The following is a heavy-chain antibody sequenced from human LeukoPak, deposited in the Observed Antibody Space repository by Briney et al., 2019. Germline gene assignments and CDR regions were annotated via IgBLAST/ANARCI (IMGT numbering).Heavy chain of an antibody. V-gene: IGHV1-69*05. D-gene: IGHD6-13*01. J-gene: IGHJ4*02. CDR1: GGTFSSYA. Sequence: SVKVSCKASGGTFSSYAISWVRQAPGQGLEWMGGIIPIFGTANYAQKFQGRVTITTDESTSTAYMELSSLRSEDTAVYYCASKSTGYSSSWRLDGSDYWGQGTLVTVSS. CDR2: IIPIFGTA. CDR3: ASKSTGYSSSWRLDGSDY.